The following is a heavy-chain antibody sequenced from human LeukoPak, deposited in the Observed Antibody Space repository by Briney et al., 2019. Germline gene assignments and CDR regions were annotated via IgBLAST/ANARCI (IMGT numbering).Heavy chain of an antibody. CDR1: GFTFSSEA. Sequence: PGGSLRLSCAVSGFTFSSEAMGWVRQLPGGGLEWVSTISPAGGTTYYAESMKGRFTISRDNSKSTLYLQMNSLRVEDTAVYYCTKVRSGSSSWALRVFDYWGQEALVTVSS. V-gene: IGHV3-23*01. D-gene: IGHD6-13*01. J-gene: IGHJ4*02. CDR2: ISPAGGTT. CDR3: TKVRSGSSSWALRVFDY.